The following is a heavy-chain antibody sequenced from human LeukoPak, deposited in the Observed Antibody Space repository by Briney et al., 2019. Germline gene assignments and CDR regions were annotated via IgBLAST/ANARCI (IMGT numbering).Heavy chain of an antibody. CDR2: IRSSSSYI. CDR1: GFTFSSYS. V-gene: IGHV3-21*01. J-gene: IGHJ4*02. D-gene: IGHD3-3*01. Sequence: GGSLRLSCAASGFTFSSYSMNWVRRAPGKGLEWVSSIRSSSSYIYYADSVKGRFTISRDNAKNSLYLQMNSLRAEGTAVYYCARNYDFWSGYYRYYFDYWGQGTLVTVSS. CDR3: ARNYDFWSGYYRYYFDY.